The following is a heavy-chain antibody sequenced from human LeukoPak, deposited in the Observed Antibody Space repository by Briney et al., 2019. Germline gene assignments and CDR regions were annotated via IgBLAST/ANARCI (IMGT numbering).Heavy chain of an antibody. CDR3: AKGEDDFDAFDI. CDR1: GFTFSSYG. V-gene: IGHV3-30*02. CDR2: IRYDGSNK. J-gene: IGHJ3*02. Sequence: PGGSLRLSCAASGFTFSSYGMHWVRQAPGKGLEWVAFIRYDGSNKYYADSVKGRFTISRDNAKNSLYLQMNSLRAEDTALYYCAKGEDDFDAFDIWGQGTMVTVSS. D-gene: IGHD1-26*01.